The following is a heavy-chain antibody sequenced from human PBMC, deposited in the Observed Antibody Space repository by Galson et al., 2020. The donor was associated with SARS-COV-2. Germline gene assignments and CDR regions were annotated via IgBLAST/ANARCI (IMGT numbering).Heavy chain of an antibody. D-gene: IGHD3-16*02. Sequence: SETLSLTCTVSGASISNYYWSWIRQPPGKGLEWIGFVSNSGGAKSNPSLKSRVTILVDTSKNQFSLKLASVTTADTAVYYCASLNPYRTWGQGTLITVSS. V-gene: IGHV4-59*01. CDR3: ASLNPYRT. CDR2: VSNSGGA. J-gene: IGHJ5*02. CDR1: GASISNYY.